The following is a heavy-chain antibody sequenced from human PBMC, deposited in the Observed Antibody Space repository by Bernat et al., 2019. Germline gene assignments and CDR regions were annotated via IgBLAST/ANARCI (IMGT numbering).Heavy chain of an antibody. Sequence: EVQLVESGGGFVKPGESLRRSCVTSRFTFTNAWMSWVRQAPGKGLEWVGRSKSKADGETTAHSAPVQGRFTISREDSEGTLYLQMNRLKTEDTAVYYFTSAVPDYGSGEFDYWGQGTLVTVSS. J-gene: IGHJ4*02. CDR3: TSAVPDYGSGEFDY. V-gene: IGHV3-15*01. D-gene: IGHD3-10*01. CDR1: RFTFTNAW. CDR2: SKSKADGETT.